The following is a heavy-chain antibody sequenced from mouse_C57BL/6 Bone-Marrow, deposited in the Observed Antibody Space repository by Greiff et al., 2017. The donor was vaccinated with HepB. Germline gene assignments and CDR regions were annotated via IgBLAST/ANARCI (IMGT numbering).Heavy chain of an antibody. D-gene: IGHD1-1*01. CDR1: GYAFTNYL. J-gene: IGHJ3*01. CDR3: ARAYYYGSPWFAY. Sequence: VQLQQSGAELVRPGTSVKVSCKASGYAFTNYLIEWVKQRPGQGLVWIGVINPGRGGTNYNEKFKGKATLTADTSSSTAYMQLSSLTSEDSAGYFCARAYYYGSPWFAYWGEGTLVTVSA. V-gene: IGHV1-54*01. CDR2: INPGRGGT.